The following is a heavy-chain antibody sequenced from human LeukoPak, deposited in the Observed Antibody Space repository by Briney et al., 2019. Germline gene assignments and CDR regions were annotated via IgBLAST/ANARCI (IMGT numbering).Heavy chain of an antibody. Sequence: PGGSLRLSCAASGFTFSSYWMHWVRQAPGKGLRWVSRINSDGSSTSYADSVKGRFTISRDNAKNTLYLQMNSLRAEDTAVYYCARVVVTAPRPDDAFDIWGQGTMVTVSS. CDR1: GFTFSSYW. CDR3: ARVVVTAPRPDDAFDI. CDR2: INSDGSST. V-gene: IGHV3-74*01. J-gene: IGHJ3*02. D-gene: IGHD2-21*02.